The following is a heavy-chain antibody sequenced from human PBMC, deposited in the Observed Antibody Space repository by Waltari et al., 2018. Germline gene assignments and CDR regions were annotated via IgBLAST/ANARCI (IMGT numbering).Heavy chain of an antibody. CDR3: ARELTTVTSPAFDI. J-gene: IGHJ3*02. CDR2: IIPIRGIA. V-gene: IGHV1-69*10. Sequence: QVQLVQSGAEVKKPGSSVKVSCKASGGTFSSYAISWVRQAPGQGLEWMGWIIPIRGIANYAQKFQGRVTITADKSTSTAYMELSSLRSEDTAVYYCARELTTVTSPAFDIWGQGTMVTVSS. D-gene: IGHD4-17*01. CDR1: GGTFSSYA.